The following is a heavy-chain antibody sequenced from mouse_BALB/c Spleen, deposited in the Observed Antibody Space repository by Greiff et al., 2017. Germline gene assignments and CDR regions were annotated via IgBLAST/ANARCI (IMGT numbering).Heavy chain of an antibody. D-gene: IGHD4-1*01. CDR1: GYAFSSYW. CDR2: IYPGDGDT. CDR3: ARGGNWGY. Sequence: QVQLKESGAELVRPGSSVKISCKASGYAFSSYWMNWVKQRPGQGLEWIGQIYPGDGDTNYNGKFKGKATLTADKSSSTAYMQLSSLTSEDSAVYFCARGGNWGYWGQGTSVTVSS. J-gene: IGHJ4*01. V-gene: IGHV1-80*01.